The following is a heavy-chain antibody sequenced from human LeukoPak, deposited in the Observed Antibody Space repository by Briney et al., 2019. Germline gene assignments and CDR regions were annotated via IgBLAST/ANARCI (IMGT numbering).Heavy chain of an antibody. CDR1: GFTFSSYA. D-gene: IGHD6-13*01. CDR2: ISGSGGST. J-gene: IGHJ4*02. CDR3: ARGLAAAGTNDY. V-gene: IGHV3-23*01. Sequence: GGSLRLSCAASGFTFSSYAMSWVRQAPGKGLEWVSAISGSGGSTYYADSVKGRFTISRDNSKNTLYLQMNSLRAGDTAVYYCARGLAAAGTNDYWGQGTLVTVSS.